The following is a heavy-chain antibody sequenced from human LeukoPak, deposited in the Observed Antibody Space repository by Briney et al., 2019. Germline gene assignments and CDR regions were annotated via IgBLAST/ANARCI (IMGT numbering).Heavy chain of an antibody. Sequence: GGSLRLSCAASGFTVSSNYMSWVRQAPGKGLEWVSVIYSGGSTYYADSVKGRFTISRDNSKNTLYLQMNSLRAEDTAVYYCASSGSRRDWFDPWGQGTLVTVSS. CDR1: GFTVSSNY. CDR3: ASSGSRRDWFDP. V-gene: IGHV3-53*01. J-gene: IGHJ5*02. CDR2: IYSGGST. D-gene: IGHD6-19*01.